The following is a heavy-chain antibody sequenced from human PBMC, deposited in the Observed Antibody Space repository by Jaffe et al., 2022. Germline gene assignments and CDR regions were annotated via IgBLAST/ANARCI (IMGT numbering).Heavy chain of an antibody. J-gene: IGHJ4*02. CDR2: IKQDGSEK. CDR1: GFTLSNYW. D-gene: IGHD6-13*01. V-gene: IGHV3-7*05. Sequence: EVQLVESGGGLVQPGGSLRLSCAASGFTLSNYWMSWVRQAPGKGLEWVANIKQDGSEKYYVDSVKGRFTISRDNDKNSLYLQMNSLRAEDTAVYYCARGYSSSWSNPNFDYWGQGTLVTVSS. CDR3: ARGYSSSWSNPNFDY.